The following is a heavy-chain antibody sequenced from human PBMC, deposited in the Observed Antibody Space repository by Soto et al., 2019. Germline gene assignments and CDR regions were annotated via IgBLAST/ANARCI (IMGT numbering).Heavy chain of an antibody. CDR1: GYTFTSYG. CDR2: ISAYNGNT. CDR3: AGDLHGDPCY. J-gene: IGHJ4*02. Sequence: QVQLVQSGAEVKKPGASVKVSCKASGYTFTSYGISWVRQAPGQGLEWMGWISAYNGNTNNAQKLQGRVTMTTATTTRTANMELRTLRSDDTAVYYCAGDLHGDPCYWGQGSLVTVSS. D-gene: IGHD4-17*01. V-gene: IGHV1-18*01.